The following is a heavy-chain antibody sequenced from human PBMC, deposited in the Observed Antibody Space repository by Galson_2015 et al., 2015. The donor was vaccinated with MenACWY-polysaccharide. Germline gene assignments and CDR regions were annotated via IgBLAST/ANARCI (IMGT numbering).Heavy chain of an antibody. Sequence: SLRLSCAASGFTFSSYAMHWVRQAPGKGLEWVAVISYDGSNKYYADSVKGRFTISRDNSKNTLYLQMNSLRAEDTAVYYCARETYYYDSSGYFGAFDIWGQGTRVTVSS. V-gene: IGHV3-30-3*01. CDR1: GFTFSSYA. CDR2: ISYDGSNK. J-gene: IGHJ3*02. CDR3: ARETYYYDSSGYFGAFDI. D-gene: IGHD3-22*01.